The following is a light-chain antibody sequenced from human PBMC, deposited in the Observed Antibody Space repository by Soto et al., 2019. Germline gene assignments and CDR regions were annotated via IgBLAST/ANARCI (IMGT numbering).Light chain of an antibody. Sequence: AIQMTQSPSSLSASVGDRVTITCRASQGIRNDLGWYQQKPGKAPNLLIYAASNLESGVPSRFSGSGSGTDFTLTISSLQHEDFATYYCLQDYNYPRTFGQGTKVEIK. V-gene: IGKV1-6*01. J-gene: IGKJ1*01. CDR1: QGIRND. CDR3: LQDYNYPRT. CDR2: AAS.